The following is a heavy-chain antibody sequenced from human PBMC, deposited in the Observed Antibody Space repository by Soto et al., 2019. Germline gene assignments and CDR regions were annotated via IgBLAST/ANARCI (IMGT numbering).Heavy chain of an antibody. D-gene: IGHD2-2*01. Sequence: SETLSLTCTVSGYPITSYCWSWIRQPPGRGLQWIGHLCYSGNTNYNPSLKSRVTISGDTSKNQFSLKLSSVTAADTAVYHCARHPKRGSTSLNWFDPWGQGTLVTVSS. CDR1: GYPITSYC. J-gene: IGHJ5*02. V-gene: IGHV4-59*08. CDR2: LCYSGNT. CDR3: ARHPKRGSTSLNWFDP.